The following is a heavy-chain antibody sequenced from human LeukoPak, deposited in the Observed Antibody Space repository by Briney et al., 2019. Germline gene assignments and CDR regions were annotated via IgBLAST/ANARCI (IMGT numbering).Heavy chain of an antibody. CDR1: RFTFSTYA. D-gene: IGHD5-12*01. CDR2: ITDSGAST. V-gene: IGHV3-23*01. CDR3: AKGGTVVARLIASD. J-gene: IGHJ4*02. Sequence: GGSLRLSCAASRFTFSTYAMTWVRQAPGKGLEWVSTITDSGASTYYADSVKGRFTISRDNSRTTVYLQMNSLRAEDTAVYYCAKGGTVVARLIASDWGQGTLVTVSS.